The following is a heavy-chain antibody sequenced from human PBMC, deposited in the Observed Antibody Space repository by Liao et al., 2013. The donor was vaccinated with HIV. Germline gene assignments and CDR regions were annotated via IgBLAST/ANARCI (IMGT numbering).Heavy chain of an antibody. CDR3: ARVAPGGPYYDFWSSLL. D-gene: IGHD3-3*01. V-gene: IGHV4-4*07. CDR1: GDSLSPYY. J-gene: IGHJ4*02. CDR2: IYASGTT. Sequence: QAQLRESGPGVIRPSETLSLTCTVSGDSLSPYYWNWIRQPAGKGLEWIGRIYASGTTNYNPSLKTRLTLSVDRSKNQFSLKLNSVTAADTAVYFCARVAPGGPYYDFWSSLLWGQGTLVTVSS.